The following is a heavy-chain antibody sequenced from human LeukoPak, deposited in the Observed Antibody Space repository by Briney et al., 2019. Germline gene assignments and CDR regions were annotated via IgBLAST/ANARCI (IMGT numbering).Heavy chain of an antibody. D-gene: IGHD3-22*01. CDR3: AKANYYDSSGYYFDY. CDR1: GFTFDDYA. CDR2: ISRNSGSI. Sequence: GRSLRLSCAASGFTFDDYAMHWVRQAPGKGLEWVSGISRNSGSIGYADSVKGRFTISRDNAKNSLYLQMNSLRAEDTALYYCAKANYYDSSGYYFDYWGQGTLVTVSS. V-gene: IGHV3-9*01. J-gene: IGHJ4*02.